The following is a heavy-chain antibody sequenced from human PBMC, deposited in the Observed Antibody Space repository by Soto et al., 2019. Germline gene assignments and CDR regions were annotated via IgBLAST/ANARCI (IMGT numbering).Heavy chain of an antibody. V-gene: IGHV5-51*01. J-gene: IGHJ5*02. CDR3: AGGYCTTTICDPWFDP. CDR1: GYSFTSYW. CDR2: IYPGDSDT. D-gene: IGHD2-2*01. Sequence: PGXSLKISCTGIGYSFTSYWFGWVRQMPGKGLEWMGIIYPGDSDTRYSPSFQGQVTISADKSITTAYLQWSSLKASDTAMYYCAGGYCTTTICDPWFDPWGQGTLVTVSS.